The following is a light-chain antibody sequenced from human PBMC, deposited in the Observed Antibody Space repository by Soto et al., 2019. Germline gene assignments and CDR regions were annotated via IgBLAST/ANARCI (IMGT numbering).Light chain of an antibody. V-gene: IGLV2-11*01. Sequence: QSVLTQPRSVSGSPGQSVTISCTGTSSDVGGYNYVSWYQQHPGKAPKLMIYDVSKRPSGVPDRFSGSKSGNTASLTISGLQAEDEADYYSSSYAGSYSYVFGTGTKVTVL. CDR1: SSDVGGYNY. CDR2: DVS. CDR3: SSYAGSYSYV. J-gene: IGLJ1*01.